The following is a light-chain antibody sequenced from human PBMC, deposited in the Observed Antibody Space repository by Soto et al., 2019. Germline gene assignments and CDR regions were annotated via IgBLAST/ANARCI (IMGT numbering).Light chain of an antibody. CDR3: MQSLQTPLT. CDR2: LGS. Sequence: DIVMTQSPLSLPVTPGETASISCRSSQNLLHSNGYNYLDWYLQKPGQSPQLLIFLGSNRASGVPDRFRGSGSGTDFTLKISRVEAEDVGVYYCMQSLQTPLTFGGGTKLESK. CDR1: QNLLHSNGYNY. V-gene: IGKV2-28*01. J-gene: IGKJ4*01.